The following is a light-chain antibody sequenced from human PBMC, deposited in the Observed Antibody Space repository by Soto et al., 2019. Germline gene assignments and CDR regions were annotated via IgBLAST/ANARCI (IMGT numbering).Light chain of an antibody. Sequence: EIVMPPSPATLSFSPVQISPLSFRASQSISNNLAWYQQKPGQDPRLLIYDASSRATGIPDRFSGSGSGTDFTLTINRLEPEDSEVYYCQQYRSLINFGNGQRREIK. J-gene: IGKJ5*01. CDR3: QQYRSLIN. CDR1: QSISNN. CDR2: DAS. V-gene: IGKV3-20*01.